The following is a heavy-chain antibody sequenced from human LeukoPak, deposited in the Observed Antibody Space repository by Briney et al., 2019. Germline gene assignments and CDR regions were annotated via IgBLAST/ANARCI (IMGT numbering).Heavy chain of an antibody. CDR2: MNPNSGNT. CDR1: GYTFTSYD. CDR3: ARESLPRGAFDI. V-gene: IGHV1-8*03. Sequence: ASVKVSCKASGYTFTSYDINWVRQATGQGLEWMGWMNPNSGNTGYAQKFQGRVTITRNTSISTAYMELSSLRSEDTAVYYCARESLPRGAFDIWGQGTMVTVSS. J-gene: IGHJ3*02.